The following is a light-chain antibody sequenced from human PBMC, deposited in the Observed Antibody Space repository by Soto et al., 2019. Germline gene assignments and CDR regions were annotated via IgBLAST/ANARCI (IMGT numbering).Light chain of an antibody. Sequence: QSALTQPPSASGTPGESVTISCSGSSSNIGSNYVYWYQQLPGTAPKLLIYSNNQRPSGVPDRFSGSKSGTSASLAISGLRSEDEADYYCAAWEDSLSCYVFGNGKKVTVL. CDR1: SSNIGSNY. CDR3: AAWEDSLSCYV. CDR2: SNN. V-gene: IGLV1-47*02. J-gene: IGLJ6*01.